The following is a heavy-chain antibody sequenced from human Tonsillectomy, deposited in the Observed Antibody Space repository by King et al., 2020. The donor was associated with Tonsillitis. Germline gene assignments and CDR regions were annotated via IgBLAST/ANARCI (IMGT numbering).Heavy chain of an antibody. D-gene: IGHD3-3*01. CDR2: ISGSGGST. J-gene: IGHJ4*02. V-gene: IGHV3-23*04. CDR3: AKERLNYDFWSGYYMD. Sequence: VQLVESGGGLVQPGGSLRLSCAASGFTFSSYAMSWVRQAPGKGLEWVSAISGSGGSTYYADSVKGRFTISRDNSKNTLYLQMNSLRAEDTAVYYCAKERLNYDFWSGYYMDWGKGTLVTVSS. CDR1: GFTFSSYA.